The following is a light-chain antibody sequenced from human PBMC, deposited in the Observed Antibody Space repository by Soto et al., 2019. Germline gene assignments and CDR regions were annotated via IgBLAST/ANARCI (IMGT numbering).Light chain of an antibody. CDR3: CSYAGTYTGV. Sequence: QSALTQPRSVSGSPGQSVTISCTGTSSDVGGYSYVSWYQQHPGKAPKVMIYDVSERPSGVPDRFSGSKSGNTASLTISGLQAEDESDYFCCSYAGTYTGVFGGGTKLTVL. V-gene: IGLV2-11*01. CDR1: SSDVGGYSY. CDR2: DVS. J-gene: IGLJ3*02.